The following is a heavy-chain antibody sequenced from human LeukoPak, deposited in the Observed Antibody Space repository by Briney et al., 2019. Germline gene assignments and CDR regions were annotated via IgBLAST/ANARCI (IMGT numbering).Heavy chain of an antibody. V-gene: IGHV4-59*01. CDR2: IYYSGSN. Sequence: KPSETLSLTCTVSGGSISSYYWSWIRQPPGKGLEWIGYIYYSGSNNYNSALKSQVTISADTSKNQFSLKLSSVPAADTAVYYCARIGGIPLGSFDIWGQGTMVTVSS. CDR3: ARIGGIPLGSFDI. J-gene: IGHJ3*02. D-gene: IGHD2-2*02. CDR1: GGSISSYY.